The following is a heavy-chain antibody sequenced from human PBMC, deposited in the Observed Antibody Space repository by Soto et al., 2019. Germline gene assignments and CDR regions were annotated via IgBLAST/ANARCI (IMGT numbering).Heavy chain of an antibody. CDR3: ARVGPWVPYYYDSSPDTFENWFDP. V-gene: IGHV4-30-4*01. Sequence: SETLSLTCTVSGGSISSGDYYWSWIRQPPGKGLEWIGYIYYSGSTYYNPSLNSRVTLSIDMTNNHVSLILNSVTAADTAVYYCARVGPWVPYYYDSSPDTFENWFDPWGQGTLVTISS. D-gene: IGHD3-22*01. CDR2: IYYSGST. J-gene: IGHJ5*02. CDR1: GGSISSGDYY.